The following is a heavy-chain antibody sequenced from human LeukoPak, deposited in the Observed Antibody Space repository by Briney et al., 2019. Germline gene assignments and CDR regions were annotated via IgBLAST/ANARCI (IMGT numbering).Heavy chain of an antibody. CDR2: IYHGGTT. Sequence: SETLSLTCSVSNGSISTYYWSWIRQSPGKGLEWIGYIYHGGTTSYNPSLKRRVTISVDSPKNRFFLRLTSLTAADTALYYCARHGGTLDYFDSWGPGSLVIVSS. CDR1: NGSISTYY. V-gene: IGHV4-59*08. D-gene: IGHD1-26*01. J-gene: IGHJ4*02. CDR3: ARHGGTLDYFDS.